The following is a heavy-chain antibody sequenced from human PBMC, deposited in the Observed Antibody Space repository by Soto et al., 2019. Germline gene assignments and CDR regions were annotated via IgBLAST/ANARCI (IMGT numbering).Heavy chain of an antibody. V-gene: IGHV3-11*01. Sequence: QVQLVESGGGLVKPGGSLRLSCAASGFTFRDNSMTWIRQAPGKGLQWISYITSSGSYRHYADSVKGRFTISRDNANNSLYLQMTNLCAEDTAVYYCAKNPNYYYYMDVWGKGTTVIVSS. CDR3: AKNPNYYYYMDV. CDR1: GFTFRDNS. J-gene: IGHJ6*03. CDR2: ITSSGSYR.